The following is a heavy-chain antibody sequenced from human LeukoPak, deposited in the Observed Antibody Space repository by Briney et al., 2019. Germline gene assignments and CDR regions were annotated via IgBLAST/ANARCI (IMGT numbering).Heavy chain of an antibody. J-gene: IGHJ4*02. Sequence: ASLKASCNISGYTLTDFSMHWVRQAPGKGLEWMGGFNREDDEAIYAPHFQGRVTVTEDTSTDTAYMELSSLRSEDTAVYYCATLDSYYDNSGRPLVPDWGQGTLVTVSS. V-gene: IGHV1-24*01. CDR2: FNREDDEA. CDR3: ATLDSYYDNSGRPLVPD. D-gene: IGHD3-22*01. CDR1: GYTLTDFS.